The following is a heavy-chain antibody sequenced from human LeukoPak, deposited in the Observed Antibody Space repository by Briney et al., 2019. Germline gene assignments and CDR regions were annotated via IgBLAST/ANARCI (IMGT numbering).Heavy chain of an antibody. D-gene: IGHD4-17*01. CDR2: IWYDGSNK. CDR3: ARDAYGDYVDSGEFDY. J-gene: IGHJ4*02. CDR1: EFTFSNYG. Sequence: GGSLRLSCAASEFTFSNYGMHWVRQAPGKGLEWVAVIWYDGSNKYYADSVKGRFAISRDNSKNTLYLQMISLGAEDTAVYYCARDAYGDYVDSGEFDYWGQGTLVTVSS. V-gene: IGHV3-33*01.